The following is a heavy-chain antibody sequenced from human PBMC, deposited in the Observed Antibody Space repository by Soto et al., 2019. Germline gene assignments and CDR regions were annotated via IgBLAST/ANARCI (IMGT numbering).Heavy chain of an antibody. CDR1: GGSISSYY. Sequence: SETLSLTCTVSGGSISSYYWSWIRQPPGKGLEWIGYVHYSGDSNYNPSLKSRVTMSVDTSKNQFSLSLSSVTAADTAVYYCARFVQFVDTAHPTQLDPWGLGTLVTVSS. CDR2: VHYSGDS. V-gene: IGHV4-59*01. J-gene: IGHJ5*02. D-gene: IGHD5-18*01. CDR3: ARFVQFVDTAHPTQLDP.